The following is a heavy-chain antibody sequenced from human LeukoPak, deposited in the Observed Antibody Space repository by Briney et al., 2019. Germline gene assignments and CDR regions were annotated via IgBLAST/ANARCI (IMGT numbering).Heavy chain of an antibody. V-gene: IGHV3-74*01. D-gene: IGHD3-10*01. CDR1: GFTFSSYW. CDR3: AREGYYGSGSPPSLYFDY. CDR2: INNDGST. J-gene: IGHJ4*02. Sequence: PGGSLRLSCAASGFTFSSYWMHWVRQAPGKGLVWVSLINNDGSTNYADSVKGRFTISRDNSRSTLYLQMNSLRPEDTAIYYCAREGYYGSGSPPSLYFDYWGQGTLVTVSS.